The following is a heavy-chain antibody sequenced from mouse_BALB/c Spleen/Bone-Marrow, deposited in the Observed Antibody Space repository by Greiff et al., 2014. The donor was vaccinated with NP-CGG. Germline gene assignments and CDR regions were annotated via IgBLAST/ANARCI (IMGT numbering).Heavy chain of an antibody. D-gene: IGHD2-10*01. J-gene: IGHJ2*01. Sequence: VQLQQSGPELVKPGASMKISCKTSGYSFTGYTMNWVKQSHGKNLEWIGLINPYNGGTSYNQKFKGKASLTVDKSSSTAYMELLSLTSGDSAVYYCARGPYYGYYFDYWGQGTTLTVSS. CDR3: ARGPYYGYYFDY. V-gene: IGHV1-18*01. CDR1: GYSFTGYT. CDR2: INPYNGGT.